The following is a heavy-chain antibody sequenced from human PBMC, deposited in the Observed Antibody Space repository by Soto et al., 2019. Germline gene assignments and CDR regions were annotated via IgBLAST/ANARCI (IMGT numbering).Heavy chain of an antibody. CDR3: ARHRNAGWFDS. J-gene: IGHJ5*01. CDR1: GYDFSTFW. V-gene: IGHV5-51*01. CDR2: IYPDDSDV. Sequence: GESLKISCKASGYDFSTFWIAWVRQMPGRGLEWMGVIYPDDSDVTYSPSFQGQVTISVDKSMTTAYLHWSSLRASDTATYYCARHRNAGWFDSCGQGTPVTVSS.